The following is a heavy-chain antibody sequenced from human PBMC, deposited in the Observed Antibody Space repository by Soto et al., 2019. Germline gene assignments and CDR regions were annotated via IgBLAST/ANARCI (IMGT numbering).Heavy chain of an antibody. D-gene: IGHD6-6*01. V-gene: IGHV3-53*01. CDR3: AREWYSSSGPHFDY. CDR2: IDSGGST. CDR1: GFTVSSNY. J-gene: IGHJ4*02. Sequence: GSLRLSCAASGFTVSSNYMSWVRQAPGKGLEWVSVIDSGGSTYYADSVKGRFTISRDNSKNTLYLRMNSLRAEDTAVYHCAREWYSSSGPHFDYWGQGTLVTVSS.